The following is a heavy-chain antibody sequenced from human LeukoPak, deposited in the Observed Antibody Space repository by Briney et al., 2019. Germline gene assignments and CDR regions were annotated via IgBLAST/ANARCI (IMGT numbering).Heavy chain of an antibody. D-gene: IGHD3-10*01. V-gene: IGHV4-30-2*01. CDR1: GGSISSGGYS. Sequence: PSQTLPLTCAVSGGSISSGGYSWSWIRQPPGKGLEWIGYIYHSGSTYYNPSLKSRVTISVDRSKNQFSLKLSSVTAADTAVYYCARGGKRYYYGSGSQNWFDPWGQGTLVTVSS. J-gene: IGHJ5*02. CDR3: ARGGKRYYYGSGSQNWFDP. CDR2: IYHSGST.